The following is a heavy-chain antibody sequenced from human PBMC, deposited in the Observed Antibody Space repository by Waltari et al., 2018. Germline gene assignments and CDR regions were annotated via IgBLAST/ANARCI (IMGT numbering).Heavy chain of an antibody. Sequence: GTLSLTCTVSGGSISSYFWSWIRQPPGKGLEWIGYIDYSGITNYNPSLKSRVTISVETSKNHFSLKLSSVTAADTAVYYCARNGYSSSLGLDYWGQGTLVSVSS. CDR3: ARNGYSSSLGLDY. D-gene: IGHD6-19*01. CDR1: GGSISSYF. J-gene: IGHJ4*02. V-gene: IGHV4-59*08. CDR2: IDYSGIT.